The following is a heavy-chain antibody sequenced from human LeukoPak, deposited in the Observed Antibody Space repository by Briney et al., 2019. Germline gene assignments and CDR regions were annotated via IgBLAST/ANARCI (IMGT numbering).Heavy chain of an antibody. CDR1: GFTFSSYA. Sequence: GGSLRLSCAASGFTFSSYAMHWVRQAPGKGLEWVAVISYDGSNKYYADSVKGRFTISRDNSKNTLYLQMNSLRAEDTAVYYCARPREVYDSSGYYSEYFQHWGQGTLVTVSS. V-gene: IGHV3-30*04. CDR3: ARPREVYDSSGYYSEYFQH. J-gene: IGHJ1*01. CDR2: ISYDGSNK. D-gene: IGHD3-22*01.